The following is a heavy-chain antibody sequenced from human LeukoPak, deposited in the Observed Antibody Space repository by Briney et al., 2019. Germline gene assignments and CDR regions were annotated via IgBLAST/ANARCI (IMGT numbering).Heavy chain of an antibody. J-gene: IGHJ3*02. CDR3: ARDAYYYDSSSYYRNAFDI. CDR1: GFTFSDYY. D-gene: IGHD3-22*01. V-gene: IGHV3-11*01. CDR2: IYGIDSTI. Sequence: GGSLRLSCAASGFTFSDYYMSWIRQAPGKGLEWLSYIYGIDSTISYAASVKGRFTISRDNAKNSLYLQMNSLRAEDTAVYYCARDAYYYDSSSYYRNAFDIWAKGQWSPSPQ.